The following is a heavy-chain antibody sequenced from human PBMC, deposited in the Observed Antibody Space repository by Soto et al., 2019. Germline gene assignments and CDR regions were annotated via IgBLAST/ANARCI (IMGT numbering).Heavy chain of an antibody. CDR1: GGSSSSGDYY. V-gene: IGHV4-30-4*01. CDR3: ARERARVVPAAQGAFDI. D-gene: IGHD2-2*01. CDR2: IYYSGST. J-gene: IGHJ3*02. Sequence: PSETLPLTCPVSGGSSSSGDYYWSWIRQPPGKGLEWIGYIYYSGSTYYNPSLKSRVTISVDTSKNQFSLKLSSVTAADTAVYYCARERARVVPAAQGAFDIWGQGTMVTVSS.